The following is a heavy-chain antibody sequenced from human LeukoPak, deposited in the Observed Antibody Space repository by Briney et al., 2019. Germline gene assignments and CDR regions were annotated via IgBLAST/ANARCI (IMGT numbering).Heavy chain of an antibody. Sequence: GGSVRLSCAASGFTFSSYWMSWVRQAPGKGLERVANIKQDGSEKYYVDSVKGRFTISRDNAKNSLYLQMNSLRAEDTAVYYCARGGSYYGVAFDIWGQGTMVTVSS. D-gene: IGHD1-26*01. V-gene: IGHV3-7*04. J-gene: IGHJ3*02. CDR2: IKQDGSEK. CDR1: GFTFSSYW. CDR3: ARGGSYYGVAFDI.